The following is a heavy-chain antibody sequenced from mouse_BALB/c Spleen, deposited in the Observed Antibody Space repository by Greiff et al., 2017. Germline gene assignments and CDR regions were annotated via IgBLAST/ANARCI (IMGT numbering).Heavy chain of an antibody. CDR3: ARGDYYGSSYGDAMDY. V-gene: IGHV7-3*02. CDR1: GFTFTDYY. CDR2: IRNKANGYTT. Sequence: EVKLMESGGGLVQPGGSLRLSCATSGFTFTDYYMSWVRQPPGKALEWLGFIRNKANGYTTEYSASVKGRFTISRDNSQSILYLQMNTLRAEDSATYYCARGDYYGSSYGDAMDYWGQGTSVTVSS. J-gene: IGHJ4*01. D-gene: IGHD1-1*01.